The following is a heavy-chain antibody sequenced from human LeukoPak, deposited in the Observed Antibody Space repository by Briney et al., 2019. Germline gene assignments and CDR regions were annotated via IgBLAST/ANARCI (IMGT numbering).Heavy chain of an antibody. J-gene: IGHJ4*02. D-gene: IGHD2-2*01. CDR1: GFTFSSYE. CDR3: ARGDCSSTSCRPG. Sequence: GGSLRLSCAASGFTFSSYEMNWVRQAPGKGLEWVSYISSSGSTIYYADSVKGRFTISRDNAKTSLYLQMNSLRAEDTAVYYCARGDCSSTSCRPGWGQGTLVTVSS. V-gene: IGHV3-48*03. CDR2: ISSSGSTI.